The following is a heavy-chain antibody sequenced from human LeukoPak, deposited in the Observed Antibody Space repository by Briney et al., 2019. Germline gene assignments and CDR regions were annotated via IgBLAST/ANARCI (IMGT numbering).Heavy chain of an antibody. D-gene: IGHD4-17*01. J-gene: IGHJ4*02. CDR3: ARDSKDYGDLTPYFDY. V-gene: IGHV4-31*03. Sequence: TLSLTCTVSGGSISIGGYYWSWIRQHPGKGLEWIGYIYYSGSTYYNPSLKSRVTISVDTSKNQFSLKLSSVTAADTAGYYCARDSKDYGDLTPYFDYWGQGTLVTVSP. CDR2: IYYSGST. CDR1: GGSISIGGYY.